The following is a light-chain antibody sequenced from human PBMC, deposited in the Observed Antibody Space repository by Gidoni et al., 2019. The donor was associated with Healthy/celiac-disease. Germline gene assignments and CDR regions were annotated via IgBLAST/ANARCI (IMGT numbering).Light chain of an antibody. CDR3: AAWDDSLIRVV. CDR1: SSNIGSNT. Sequence: QSVLTQPHAASGTPGQGVAISFSGSSSNIGSNTVNWYQQLPGTAPKLIIYSNNQRPSGVPDRFAGSKSGTSASLAISVLQSEDDADYSCAAWDDSLIRVVFGGGTKLTVL. J-gene: IGLJ2*01. V-gene: IGLV1-44*01. CDR2: SNN.